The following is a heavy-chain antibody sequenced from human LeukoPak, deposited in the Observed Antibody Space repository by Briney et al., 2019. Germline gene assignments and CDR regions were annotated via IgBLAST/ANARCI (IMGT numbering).Heavy chain of an antibody. D-gene: IGHD3-16*02. J-gene: IGHJ4*02. CDR1: GGTFSSYA. CDR2: IIPIFGTA. CDR3: ARGDDYVWGSYRYFDY. Sequence: SVKVSCMASGGTFSSYAISWVRQAPGQGLEWMGGIIPIFGTANYAQKFQGRVTITADESTSTAYMELSSLRSEDTAVYYCARGDDYVWGSYRYFDYWGQGTLVTVSS. V-gene: IGHV1-69*13.